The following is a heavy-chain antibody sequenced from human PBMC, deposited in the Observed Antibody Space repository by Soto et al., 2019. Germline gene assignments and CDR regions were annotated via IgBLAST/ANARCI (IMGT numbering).Heavy chain of an antibody. CDR1: GFTFSSYG. J-gene: IGHJ2*01. CDR3: AKEGENYYDSSGYYYYWYFDL. Sequence: ESGGGVVQPGRSLRLSCAASGFTFSSYGMHWVRQAPGKGLEWVAVISYDGSNKYYADSVKGRFTISRDNSKNTLYLQMNSLRAEDTAVYYCAKEGENYYDSSGYYYYWYFDLWGRGTLVTVSS. V-gene: IGHV3-30*18. D-gene: IGHD3-22*01. CDR2: ISYDGSNK.